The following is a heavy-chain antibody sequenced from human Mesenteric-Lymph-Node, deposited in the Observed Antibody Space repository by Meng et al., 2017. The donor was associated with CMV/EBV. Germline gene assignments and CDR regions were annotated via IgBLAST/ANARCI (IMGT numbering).Heavy chain of an antibody. Sequence: SETLSLTCTVSGYSISSGYYWGWIRQPPGKGLEWIGGIYHSGSTYYNPSLKSRVTISVDTSKNQFSLKLSSVTAADTAVYYCARDCSGGSCSYWGQGTLVTVSS. CDR2: IYHSGST. CDR3: ARDCSGGSCSY. V-gene: IGHV4-38-2*02. J-gene: IGHJ4*02. D-gene: IGHD2-15*01. CDR1: GYSISSGYY.